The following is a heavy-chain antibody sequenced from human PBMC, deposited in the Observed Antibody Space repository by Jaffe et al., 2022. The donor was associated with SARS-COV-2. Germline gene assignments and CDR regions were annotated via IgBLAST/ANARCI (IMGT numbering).Heavy chain of an antibody. CDR1: GYNFSSYC. J-gene: IGHJ4*02. D-gene: IGHD3-22*01. CDR3: ATTYFYHSRGHFFDH. Sequence: EVQMVQSGAGVRKPGESLEISCKGTGYNFSSYCIGWVRQMAGKGLEWMGIVCPGDSDINYSPSFQGRVTMSADTSVSTAYLQWSTLKDSDTAIYYCATTYFYHSRGHFFDHWGQGTLVTVSP. V-gene: IGHV5-51*01. CDR2: VCPGDSDI.